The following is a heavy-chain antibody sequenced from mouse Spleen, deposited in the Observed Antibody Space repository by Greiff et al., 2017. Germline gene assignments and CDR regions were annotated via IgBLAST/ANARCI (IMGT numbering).Heavy chain of an antibody. CDR3: ARGDYDVFDY. Sequence: EVQLQQSGPELVKPGASVKISCKASGYSFTGYYMNWVKQSPEKSLEWIGEINPSTGGTTYNQKFKAKATLTVDKSSSTAYMQLKSLTSEDSAVYYCARGDYDVFDYWGQGTTLTVSS. D-gene: IGHD2-4*01. CDR1: GYSFTGYY. CDR2: INPSTGGT. J-gene: IGHJ2*01. V-gene: IGHV1-42*01.